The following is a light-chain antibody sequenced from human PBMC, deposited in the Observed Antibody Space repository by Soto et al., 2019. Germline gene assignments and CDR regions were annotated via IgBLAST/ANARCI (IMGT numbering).Light chain of an antibody. V-gene: IGLV1-51*01. CDR1: SSNLGAGFD. CDR2: DNN. Sequence: QAVVTQPPSVSGAPGQGVTISCTGSSSNLGAGFDVHWYQQLPGTAPKLLIYDNNKRPSGIPDRFSGSKSGTSATLGITGLQTGDEADYYCGTWDSSLSAGVFGGGTKLTVL. CDR3: GTWDSSLSAGV. J-gene: IGLJ2*01.